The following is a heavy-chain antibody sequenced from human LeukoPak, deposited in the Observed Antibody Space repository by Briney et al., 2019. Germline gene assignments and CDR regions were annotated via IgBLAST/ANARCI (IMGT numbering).Heavy chain of an antibody. V-gene: IGHV4-59*08. CDR2: IYYSGST. D-gene: IGHD3-10*01. CDR1: GGSMSSYY. Sequence: SETLSLTCTVSGGSMSSYYWTWMRQPPGKGLEWVGYIYYSGSTNYNPSLKSRVTISVDTSKNQFSLKLSSVTAADTAVYYCARLRDYGSGTYYNDYWGQGTLVTVSS. CDR3: ARLRDYGSGTYYNDY. J-gene: IGHJ4*02.